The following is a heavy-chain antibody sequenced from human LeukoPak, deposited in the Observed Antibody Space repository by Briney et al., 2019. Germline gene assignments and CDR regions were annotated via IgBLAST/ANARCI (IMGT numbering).Heavy chain of an antibody. CDR3: AAFVYYGSGGAGGY. J-gene: IGHJ4*02. Sequence: GASVKVSCKASGYTFTGYYMHWVRQAPGQGLEWMGWINPNSGSTNYAQKFQGRVTMTRDTSISTAYMERSRLRSDDTAVYYCAAFVYYGSGGAGGYWGQGTLVTVSS. D-gene: IGHD3-10*01. CDR1: GYTFTGYY. V-gene: IGHV1-2*02. CDR2: INPNSGST.